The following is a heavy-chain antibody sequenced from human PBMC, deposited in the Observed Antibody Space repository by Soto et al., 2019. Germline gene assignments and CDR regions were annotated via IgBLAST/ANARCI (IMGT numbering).Heavy chain of an antibody. CDR1: GGSIRTYY. J-gene: IGHJ4*02. Sequence: QVQLQESGPGLVKPSETLSLTCTLSGGSIRTYYWSWIRQPPGKGLEWIGDIHYSGSTRYNPSLRSRVSISVDTSKNQFSLNLSSVTAADTAVYYCARSHIVASVIFQIWGQGSLVTVSS. CDR2: IHYSGST. D-gene: IGHD6-13*01. V-gene: IGHV4-59*01. CDR3: ARSHIVASVIFQI.